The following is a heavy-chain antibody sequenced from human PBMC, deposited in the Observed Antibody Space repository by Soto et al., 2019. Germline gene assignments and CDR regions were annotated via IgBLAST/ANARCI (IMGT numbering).Heavy chain of an antibody. CDR3: ARGAPYCGGGTCYSAGNDY. Sequence: GGSLRLSCAASGFTFSNYAVTWVRQAPGKGLEWVSTISGSGGSTYYADSVKGRFTISRDNSKNTLYLQMNSLRGDDTAVYYCARGAPYCGGGTCYSAGNDYWGQGTLVTVSS. CDR2: ISGSGGST. CDR1: GFTFSNYA. J-gene: IGHJ4*02. D-gene: IGHD2-15*01. V-gene: IGHV3-23*01.